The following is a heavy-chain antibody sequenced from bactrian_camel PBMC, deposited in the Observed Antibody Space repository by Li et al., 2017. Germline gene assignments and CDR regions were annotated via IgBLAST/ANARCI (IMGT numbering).Heavy chain of an antibody. V-gene: IGHV3S1*01. J-gene: IGHJ6*01. D-gene: IGHD6*01. CDR1: GFTFSAYC. Sequence: HVQLVESGGGLVQPGGHLKLSCVASGFTFSAYCMGWFRQAPGKEREGVAAIYPAGTSTYYIDSVKGRFTISQDTGKDTIYLQMNSLRPDDTGTYFCAAVRSGWGTVATDCRAGQLSASDFAAWGQGTQVTVS. CDR2: IYPAGTST. CDR3: AAVRSGWGTVATDCRAGQLSASDFAA.